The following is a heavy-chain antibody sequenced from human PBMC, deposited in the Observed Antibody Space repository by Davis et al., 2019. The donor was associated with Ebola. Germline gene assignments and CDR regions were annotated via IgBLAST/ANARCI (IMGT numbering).Heavy chain of an antibody. CDR2: ITGSGSLT. CDR3: ATRGSSREFDY. D-gene: IGHD6-13*01. Sequence: GESLKTFCAASGFTFSSYEMNWVRQAPGKGLEWVSAITGSGSLTGYADSVTGRFTISRDNSKNTLNMQMNRLRVEDTAGYYCATRGSSREFDYWGQGTLVSVS. CDR1: GFTFSSYE. V-gene: IGHV3-23*01. J-gene: IGHJ4*02.